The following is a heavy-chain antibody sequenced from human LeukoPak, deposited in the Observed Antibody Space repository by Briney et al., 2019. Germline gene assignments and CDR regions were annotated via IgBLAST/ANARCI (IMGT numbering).Heavy chain of an antibody. J-gene: IGHJ4*02. CDR3: ARGSPEMIVGPINLDY. Sequence: PGGSLRLSCAASGFSFSTYEMNWVRRPPGKGLEWVSYISSSGSTIYYADSVKGRFTVSRDNAKNSLFLQMNSLRVDDTAVYYCARGSPEMIVGPINLDYWGQGTLVTVSS. CDR2: ISSSGSTI. CDR1: GFSFSTYE. D-gene: IGHD1-26*01. V-gene: IGHV3-48*03.